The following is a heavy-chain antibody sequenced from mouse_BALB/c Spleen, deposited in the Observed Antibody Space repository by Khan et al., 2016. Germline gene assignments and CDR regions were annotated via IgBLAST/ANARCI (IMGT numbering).Heavy chain of an antibody. CDR2: IRYSGST. D-gene: IGHD1-2*01. CDR3: TRSPTATRYFDV. CDR1: GYSITSDYA. Sequence: EVQLQESGPGLVKPSPSLSLTCTVTGYSITSDYAWNWIRQFPGNKLEWMGYIRYSGSTTYNQSLKSRITITRDTSKNKFFLQLYSVTTADTATYYCTRSPTATRYFDVWGAGTTVTVSS. J-gene: IGHJ1*01. V-gene: IGHV3-2*02.